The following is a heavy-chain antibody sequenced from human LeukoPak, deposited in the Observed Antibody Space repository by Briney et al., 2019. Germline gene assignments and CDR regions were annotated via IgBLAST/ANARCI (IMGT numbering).Heavy chain of an antibody. CDR1: GGSISSGGYY. CDR3: ARESSSSCLDY. CDR2: IYYSGST. J-gene: IGHJ4*02. Sequence: SETLSLTCTVSGGSISSGGYYWSWLRQHPGKGLEWIGYIYYSGSTYYNPSLKSRVTISVDTSKNQFSLKLSSVTAADTAVYYCARESSSSCLDYWGQGTLVTVSS. D-gene: IGHD6-6*01. V-gene: IGHV4-31*03.